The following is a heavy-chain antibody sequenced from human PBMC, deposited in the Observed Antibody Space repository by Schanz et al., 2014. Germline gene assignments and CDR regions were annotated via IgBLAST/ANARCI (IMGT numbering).Heavy chain of an antibody. J-gene: IGHJ4*02. Sequence: EVHLLESGGGLVQPGGSLRLSCAASGFTFSNHALSWVRQAPGKGLEWVSAITGSGGTTHYADSVKGRFTISRDNSKNTLYLQLNSLRVEDTAKYFCAKDPNLFRDSSGYYFSPFDYWGQGTLXAVSS. V-gene: IGHV3-23*01. CDR3: AKDPNLFRDSSGYYFSPFDY. CDR1: GFTFSNHA. D-gene: IGHD3-22*01. CDR2: ITGSGGTT.